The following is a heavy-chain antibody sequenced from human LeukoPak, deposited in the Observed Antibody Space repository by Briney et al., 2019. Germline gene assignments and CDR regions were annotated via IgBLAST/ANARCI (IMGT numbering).Heavy chain of an antibody. V-gene: IGHV3-11*05. CDR1: GFTFSDYY. Sequence: GGSVSLSCAASGFTFSDYYMSWIRQAPGRGLEWVSYISISRSYTNYADSVKGRSTISRDNAKNSLYLQMNSLRAEHTAVYYCARGMGATRVDYWGQGTLVTVSS. J-gene: IGHJ4*02. CDR2: ISISRSYT. CDR3: ARGMGATRVDY. D-gene: IGHD1-26*01.